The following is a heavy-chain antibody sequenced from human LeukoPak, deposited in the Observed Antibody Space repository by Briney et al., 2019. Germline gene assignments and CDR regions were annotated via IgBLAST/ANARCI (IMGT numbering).Heavy chain of an antibody. D-gene: IGHD6-13*01. J-gene: IGHJ4*02. V-gene: IGHV3-23*01. Sequence: QPGGSLRLSCAASGFTFSSYAMSWVRQAPGKGLEWVSVISGSGGSTYYADSVKGRFTISRDNSKNTLYLQMNSLRAEDTAIYYCAKGVGRGIAAAGTGIDYWGQGTLVTVSS. CDR3: AKGVGRGIAAAGTGIDY. CDR2: ISGSGGST. CDR1: GFTFSSYA.